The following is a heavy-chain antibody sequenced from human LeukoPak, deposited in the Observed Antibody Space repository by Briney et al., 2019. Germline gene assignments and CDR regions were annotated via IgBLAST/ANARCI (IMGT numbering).Heavy chain of an antibody. J-gene: IGHJ4*02. V-gene: IGHV4-39*07. Sequence: SQTLSLTCTVSGGSISSGDYYWGWIRQPPGKGLEWIGSIYHSGSTYYNPSLKSRVTISVDTSKNQFSLKLSSVTAADTAVYYCARLGVTYYYDSSGSYYFDYWGQGTLVTVSS. CDR1: GGSISSGDYY. CDR2: IYHSGST. D-gene: IGHD3-22*01. CDR3: ARLGVTYYYDSSGSYYFDY.